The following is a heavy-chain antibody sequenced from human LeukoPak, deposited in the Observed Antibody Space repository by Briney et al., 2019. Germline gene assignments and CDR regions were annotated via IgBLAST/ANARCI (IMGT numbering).Heavy chain of an antibody. V-gene: IGHV3-74*01. CDR3: ARVSFCPRCHFDY. CDR1: GFTFSSYG. Sequence: PGGSLRLSCAASGFTFSSYGMHWVRQAPGKGLVWVSRISTDGSSALSADSVRGRFTISRDNADNTLYLQLNSLRAEDTAVYYCARVSFCPRCHFDYWGQGPLVTVSS. D-gene: IGHD2/OR15-2a*01. CDR2: ISTDGSSA. J-gene: IGHJ4*02.